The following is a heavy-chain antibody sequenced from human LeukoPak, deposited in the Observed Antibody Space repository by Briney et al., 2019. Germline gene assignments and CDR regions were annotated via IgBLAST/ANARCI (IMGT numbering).Heavy chain of an antibody. V-gene: IGHV3-66*01. Sequence: GGSLRLSCAASGFTFSSYAMSWVRQAPGKGLEWVSVIYSGGSTYYADSVKGRFTISRDNSKNTLYLQMNSLRAEDTAVYYCARVGAGYAFDIWGQGTMVTVSS. CDR3: ARVGAGYAFDI. D-gene: IGHD1-26*01. J-gene: IGHJ3*02. CDR1: GFTFSSYA. CDR2: IYSGGST.